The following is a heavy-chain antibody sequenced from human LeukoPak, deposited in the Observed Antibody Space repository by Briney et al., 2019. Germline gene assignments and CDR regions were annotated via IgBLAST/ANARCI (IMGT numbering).Heavy chain of an antibody. Sequence: SETLSLTCTVSGGSISSYYWSWIRQPPGKGLEWIGYIYYSGSTNYNPSLKSRVTISVDTSKNQFSLKLSSVTAADTAVYYCARRYCSGGSCSVPYFDYWGQGTLVTVSS. J-gene: IGHJ4*02. V-gene: IGHV4-59*08. D-gene: IGHD2-15*01. CDR2: IYYSGST. CDR1: GGSISSYY. CDR3: ARRYCSGGSCSVPYFDY.